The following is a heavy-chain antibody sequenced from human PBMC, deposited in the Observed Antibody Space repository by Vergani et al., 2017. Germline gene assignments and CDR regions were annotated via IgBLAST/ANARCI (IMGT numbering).Heavy chain of an antibody. D-gene: IGHD3-16*01. CDR2: IQFDGSNQ. CDR1: GFTLSNYD. Sequence: QVQLVESGGGVVQRGGSLRLPCATSGFTLSNYDMQWIRQGPVKGLEFVAFIQFDGSNQYYAASVKARFTLSRDFSKNTLYLQMNSLRTDDTATYYCAKHFRGWGIDYWGQGTQVIVSS. J-gene: IGHJ4*02. CDR3: AKHFRGWGIDY. V-gene: IGHV3-30*02.